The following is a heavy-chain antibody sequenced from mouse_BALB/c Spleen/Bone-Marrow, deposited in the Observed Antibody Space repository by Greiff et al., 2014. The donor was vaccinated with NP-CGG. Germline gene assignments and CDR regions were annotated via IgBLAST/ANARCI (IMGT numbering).Heavy chain of an antibody. J-gene: IGHJ2*01. CDR1: GFNIKDTY. V-gene: IGHV14-3*02. Sequence: DVQLQESGAELVKPGASVKLSCTASGFNIKDTYMHWVKQRPEQGLEWIGRIDPANGNTKYDSKFQGKATITADTSSNTAYLQLSSLTSEDTAVYYCASYDYGYYFDYWGQGTTLTVSS. D-gene: IGHD2-4*01. CDR3: ASYDYGYYFDY. CDR2: IDPANGNT.